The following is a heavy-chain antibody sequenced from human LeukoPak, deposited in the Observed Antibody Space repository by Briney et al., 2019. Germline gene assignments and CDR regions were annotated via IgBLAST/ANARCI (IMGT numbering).Heavy chain of an antibody. CDR2: IFSHGET. J-gene: IGHJ4*02. V-gene: IGHV3-66*01. Sequence: TGGSLRLSCAASGFTVGNNYMNWVRQAPGKGLEWVSLIFSHGETSYADSVKGGFTISRDNSKNTLYLQMNGLRVEDTAVYYCARDPPAVSINTYAWGQGTLVTVSS. CDR3: ARDPPAVSINTYA. D-gene: IGHD2-8*01. CDR1: GFTVGNNY.